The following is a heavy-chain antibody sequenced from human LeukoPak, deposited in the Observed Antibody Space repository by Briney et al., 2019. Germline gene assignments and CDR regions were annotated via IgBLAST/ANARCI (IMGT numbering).Heavy chain of an antibody. D-gene: IGHD3-22*01. J-gene: IGHJ4*02. CDR3: ASEYYYDSSGYLDY. V-gene: IGHV1-69*13. Sequence: PSVKVSCKASGGTFSSYAISWVRQAPGQGLEWMGGIIPIFGTANYAQKFQGRVTITADESTSTAYMELSSLRSEDTAVYYCASEYYYDSSGYLDYWGQGTLVTVSS. CDR2: IIPIFGTA. CDR1: GGTFSSYA.